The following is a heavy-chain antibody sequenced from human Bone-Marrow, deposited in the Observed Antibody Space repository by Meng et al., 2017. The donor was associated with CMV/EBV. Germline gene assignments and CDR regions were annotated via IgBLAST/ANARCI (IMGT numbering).Heavy chain of an antibody. CDR1: GGAISGYY. V-gene: IGHV4-59*01. J-gene: IGHJ4*02. CDR2: IYYSGST. D-gene: IGHD3-3*01. CDR3: ARDATDYYDFCSGYPPGHYFDY. Sequence: SETLSLTRTVSGGAISGYYWSWIRQPPGKGMEWIGHIYYSGSTNYNPSLKSRVTMSVDTSQNQFSLKLSSVTAADTAVYYCARDATDYYDFCSGYPPGHYFDYWGQGTLVTVSS.